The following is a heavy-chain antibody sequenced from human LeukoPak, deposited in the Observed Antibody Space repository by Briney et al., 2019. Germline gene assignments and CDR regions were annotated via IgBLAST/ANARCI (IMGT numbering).Heavy chain of an antibody. V-gene: IGHV3-74*01. J-gene: IGHJ4*02. Sequence: PGGSLRLSCAASGFTFSSYWMHWVRQAPGKGLVWVSRINSHGSSTSYADSVKGRFTISRDNAKNTLYLQMNSLRVEDMAVYYCARGPPDGSGSYYPGAYWGQGTLVTVSS. CDR2: INSHGSST. CDR1: GFTFSSYW. CDR3: ARGPPDGSGSYYPGAY. D-gene: IGHD3-10*01.